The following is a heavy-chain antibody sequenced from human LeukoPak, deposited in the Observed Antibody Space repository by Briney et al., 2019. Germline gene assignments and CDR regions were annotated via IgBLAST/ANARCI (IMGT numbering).Heavy chain of an antibody. CDR1: GFTFSSYA. V-gene: IGHV3-23*01. CDR3: AKEELYYYDSSGYSN. J-gene: IGHJ4*02. CDR2: ISGSGGST. Sequence: RGSLRLSCAASGFTFSSYAMSWVRQAPGKGLEWVSGISGSGGSTYYADSVKGRFTISRDNSKNTLYLQMNSLRADHTAVYYCAKEELYYYDSSGYSNWGQGTLVTVSS. D-gene: IGHD3-22*01.